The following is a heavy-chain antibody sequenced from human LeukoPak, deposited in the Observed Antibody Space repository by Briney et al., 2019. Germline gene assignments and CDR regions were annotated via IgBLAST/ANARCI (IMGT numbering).Heavy chain of an antibody. CDR3: PRNAHSFDSSGYYFHF. Sequence: PGGSLRLSCAASGFTLSEFGMHWVRQAPGKGLEWITFIRYDGYKKHYIDSVKGRFTTSRDNSKNTVSLQMSSLRVEDTAVYYCPRNAHSFDSSGYYFHFWGQGTRVTVSS. J-gene: IGHJ4*02. D-gene: IGHD3-22*01. CDR1: GFTLSEFG. CDR2: IRYDGYKK. V-gene: IGHV3-30*02.